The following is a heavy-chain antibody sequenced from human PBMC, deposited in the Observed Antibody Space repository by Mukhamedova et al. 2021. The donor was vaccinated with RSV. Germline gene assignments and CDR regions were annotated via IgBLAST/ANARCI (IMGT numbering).Heavy chain of an antibody. CDR3: ARDRPGYYYGSGSHDS. D-gene: IGHD3-10*01. Sequence: VRQAPGKGLEWVANIKQDGSEKYYVDSVKGRFTISRDNAKNSLYLQMNSLRAEDTAVYYCARDRPGYYYGSGSHDSWGQGTLITV. V-gene: IGHV3-7*01. J-gene: IGHJ4*02. CDR2: IKQDGSEK.